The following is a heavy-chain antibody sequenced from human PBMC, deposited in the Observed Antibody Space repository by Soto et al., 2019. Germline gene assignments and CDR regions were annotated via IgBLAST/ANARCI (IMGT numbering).Heavy chain of an antibody. J-gene: IGHJ6*02. Sequence: PSETLSLTCTVSGGFISSYYWSWIRQPPGKGLEWIGCIYYSGTTNYNPSLKSRVTISIDTSKNQFSLKLSSVTAADTAVYYCARDFGYNSGWDVGGYYGMDVWGQGTTVTVSS. D-gene: IGHD6-19*01. CDR2: IYYSGTT. CDR3: ARDFGYNSGWDVGGYYGMDV. CDR1: GGFISSYY. V-gene: IGHV4-59*01.